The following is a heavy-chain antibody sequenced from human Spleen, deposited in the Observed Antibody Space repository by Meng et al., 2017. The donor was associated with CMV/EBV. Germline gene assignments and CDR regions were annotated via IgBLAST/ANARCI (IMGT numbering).Heavy chain of an antibody. J-gene: IGHJ4*02. Sequence: GESLKISCVASGFDFSSYMLTWVRQTPGKGLEWVSVIVSGGVTYYADSVKGRFTISRDNSKNTLYLQMGTLRPEDTAVYYCARGYDYLWGSYRPLDYWGQGTQVTVSS. D-gene: IGHD3-16*02. CDR3: ARGYDYLWGSYRPLDY. V-gene: IGHV3-66*02. CDR2: IVSGGVT. CDR1: GFDFSSYM.